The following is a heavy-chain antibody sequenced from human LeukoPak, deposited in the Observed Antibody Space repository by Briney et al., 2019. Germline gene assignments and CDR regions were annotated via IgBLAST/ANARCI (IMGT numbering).Heavy chain of an antibody. D-gene: IGHD3-22*01. CDR2: ISSSGDST. Sequence: GRSLRLSCTASEFTFSSYAMSWVRQAPGKGLEWVSTISSSGDSTYYTDSVKGRFTISRDNSKNTLYLQMNSLRAEDTAVYYCAKDRYYYDSSGYYFGTFDYWGQGTLVTVSS. V-gene: IGHV3-23*01. CDR3: AKDRYYYDSSGYYFGTFDY. J-gene: IGHJ4*02. CDR1: EFTFSSYA.